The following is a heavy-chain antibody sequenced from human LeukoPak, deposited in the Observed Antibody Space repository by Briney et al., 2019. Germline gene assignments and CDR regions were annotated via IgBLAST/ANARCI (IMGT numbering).Heavy chain of an antibody. J-gene: IGHJ4*02. Sequence: SQTLSLTCVISVDSVSSNSAAWNWLRQSPSRGLEWLGRTYYRSKWYSDYAVSVRSLITINPDTSKNQFSLQLNPVTPEDTAVYYCARYTSSWFLDYWGQGTLVIVSS. CDR3: ARYTSSWFLDY. V-gene: IGHV6-1*01. D-gene: IGHD6-13*01. CDR2: TYYRSKWYS. CDR1: VDSVSSNSAA.